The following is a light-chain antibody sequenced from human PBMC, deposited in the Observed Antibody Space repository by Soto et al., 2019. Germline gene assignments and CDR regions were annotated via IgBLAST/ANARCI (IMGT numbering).Light chain of an antibody. Sequence: NFMLTQPHSVSESPGKTVTISCTRSSGSIASNYVQWYQQRPGSSPTTVIYEDNQRPSGVPDRFSGSIDSSPNSASLTISGLKTEDEADYYCQSYDSSNAWVFGGGTKLTVL. CDR3: QSYDSSNAWV. V-gene: IGLV6-57*01. CDR2: EDN. J-gene: IGLJ3*02. CDR1: SGSIASNY.